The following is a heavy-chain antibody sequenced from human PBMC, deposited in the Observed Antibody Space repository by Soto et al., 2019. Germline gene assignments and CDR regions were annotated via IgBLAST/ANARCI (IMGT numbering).Heavy chain of an antibody. D-gene: IGHD3-10*01. CDR2: LYDLDGT. CDR1: GFTVSGKKY. Sequence: DVQLVESGGGLMQPGESLRLSCAAFGFTVSGKKYVAWVRQAPGKGLEWVSALYDLDGTYYADSVKGRFTTSSDSSRTTVYLLINALRPDDTAVYSCSIWHVREPAFDIWGQGTTVTVAS. V-gene: IGHV3-53*01. CDR3: SIWHVREPAFDI. J-gene: IGHJ3*02.